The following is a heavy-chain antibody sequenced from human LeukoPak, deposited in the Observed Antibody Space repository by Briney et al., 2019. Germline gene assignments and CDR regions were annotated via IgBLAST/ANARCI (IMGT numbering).Heavy chain of an antibody. D-gene: IGHD3-22*01. J-gene: IGHJ4*02. Sequence: SETLSLTCTVSGGSISSSSYYWGWIRQPPGKGLEWIGSIYYSGSTYYNPSLKSRVTISVDTSKNQFSLKLSSVTAADTAVYYCARVGDYYDSSGYANLGADYWGQGTLVTVSS. V-gene: IGHV4-39*07. CDR3: ARVGDYYDSSGYANLGADY. CDR2: IYYSGST. CDR1: GGSISSSSYY.